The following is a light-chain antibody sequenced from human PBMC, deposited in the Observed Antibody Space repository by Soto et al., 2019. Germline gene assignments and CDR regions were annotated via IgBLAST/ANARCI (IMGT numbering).Light chain of an antibody. CDR3: CSYAGSYTHV. CDR2: DVI. Sequence: QSALTQPRSVSGSPGQSVTISCTGTSSDVGTHTYVSWYQQHPGKAPKLIIYDVIKRPSGVPDRFSGSKSGNTASLTISGLQAEDEADYYCCSYAGSYTHVFGTGTKVTVL. V-gene: IGLV2-11*01. J-gene: IGLJ1*01. CDR1: SSDVGTHTY.